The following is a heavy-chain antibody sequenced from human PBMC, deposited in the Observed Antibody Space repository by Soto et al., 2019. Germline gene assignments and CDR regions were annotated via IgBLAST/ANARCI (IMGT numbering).Heavy chain of an antibody. Sequence: QVQLVQSGAEVKKPGASVKVSCKASGYTFTSYGISWVRQAPGQGLEWMGWISAYNGNTNYAQKLQGRVTMTTDTSTSTAYRELRSLRSDDTAVYYCARTPIYSGSYTDAFDIWGQGTMVTVSS. CDR2: ISAYNGNT. CDR3: ARTPIYSGSYTDAFDI. V-gene: IGHV1-18*01. D-gene: IGHD1-26*01. J-gene: IGHJ3*02. CDR1: GYTFTSYG.